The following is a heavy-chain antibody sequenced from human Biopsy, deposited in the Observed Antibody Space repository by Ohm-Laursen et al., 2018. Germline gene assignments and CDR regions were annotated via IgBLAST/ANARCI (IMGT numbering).Heavy chain of an antibody. CDR3: GRREVVITHDAFDT. CDR2: VYYSGST. V-gene: IGHV4-59*08. D-gene: IGHD2-21*01. CDR1: GGSISSYY. Sequence: TLSLTCTVSGGSISSYYWTWIRQPPGKGLEGIGDVYYSGSTNRNPSLKSRFTILVDTSKNQFSLKLNSVTAADTAVYYCGRREVVITHDAFDTWGQGTMVTVSS. J-gene: IGHJ3*02.